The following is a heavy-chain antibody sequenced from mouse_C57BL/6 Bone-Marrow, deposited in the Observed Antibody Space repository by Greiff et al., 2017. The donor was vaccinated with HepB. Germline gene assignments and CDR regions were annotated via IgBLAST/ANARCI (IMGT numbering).Heavy chain of an antibody. J-gene: IGHJ3*01. CDR3: ARRGYLLLAWFAY. D-gene: IGHD1-1*01. CDR2: INPNNGGT. Sequence: DVKLQESGPELVKPGASVKIPCKASGYTFTDYNMDWVKQSHGKSLEWIGDINPNNGGTIYNQKFKGKATLTVDKSSSTAYMELRSLTSEDTAVYYCARRGYLLLAWFAYWGQGTLVTVSA. CDR1: GYTFTDYN. V-gene: IGHV1-18*01.